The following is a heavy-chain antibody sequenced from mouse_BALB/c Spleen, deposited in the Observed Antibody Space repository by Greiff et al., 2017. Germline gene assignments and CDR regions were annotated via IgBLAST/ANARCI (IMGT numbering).Heavy chain of an antibody. V-gene: IGHV14-3*02. CDR2: IDPANGNT. J-gene: IGHJ4*01. D-gene: IGHD2-4*01. CDR1: GFNIKDTY. CDR3: AREGYDYDGNYYAMDY. Sequence: VQLQQSGAELVKPGASVKLSCTASGFNIKDTYMHWVKQRPEQGLEWIGRIDPANGNTKYDPKFQGKATITADTSSNTAYLQLSSLTSEDTAVYYCAREGYDYDGNYYAMDYWGQGTSVTVSS.